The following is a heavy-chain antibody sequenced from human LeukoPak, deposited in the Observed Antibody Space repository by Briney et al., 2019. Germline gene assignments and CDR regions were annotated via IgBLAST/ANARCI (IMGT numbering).Heavy chain of an antibody. Sequence: SETLSLTCAVYGGSFSGYYWSWIRQPPGKGLEWIGEINHSGSTNYNPSLKSRVTISVDTSKNQFFLKLSSVTAADTAVYYCARHNPPRLFDYWGQGTLVTVSS. CDR1: GGSFSGYY. CDR2: INHSGST. D-gene: IGHD1-14*01. CDR3: ARHNPPRLFDY. J-gene: IGHJ4*02. V-gene: IGHV4-34*01.